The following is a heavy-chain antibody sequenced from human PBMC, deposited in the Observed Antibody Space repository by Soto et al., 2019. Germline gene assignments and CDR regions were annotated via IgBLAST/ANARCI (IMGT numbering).Heavy chain of an antibody. CDR1: GYSFTSYA. V-gene: IGHV1-3*01. Sequence: QVQLVQSGAEVKKPGSSVKVSFKAAGYSFTSYAMHWVRQAPGQRLEWMGWINAGNGDTKSSQKFQGRVTITRDTSASTAYMELSSLRSEDTAVYYCARDEDYWGQGTLVTVSS. CDR3: ARDEDY. CDR2: INAGNGDT. J-gene: IGHJ4*02.